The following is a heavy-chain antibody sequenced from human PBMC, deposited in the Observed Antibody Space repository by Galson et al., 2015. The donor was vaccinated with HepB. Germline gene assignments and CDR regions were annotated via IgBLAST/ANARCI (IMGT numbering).Heavy chain of an antibody. J-gene: IGHJ6*02. CDR1: GFTFSSYE. D-gene: IGHD6-13*01. V-gene: IGHV3-48*03. Sequence: SLRLSCAASGFTFSSYEMNWVRQAPGKGLEWVSYISSSGSTIYYADSVKGRFTISRDNAKNSLYLQMNSLRAEDTAVYYCARELGSSWRQLYYYYGMDVWGQGTTVTVSS. CDR3: ARELGSSWRQLYYYYGMDV. CDR2: ISSSGSTI.